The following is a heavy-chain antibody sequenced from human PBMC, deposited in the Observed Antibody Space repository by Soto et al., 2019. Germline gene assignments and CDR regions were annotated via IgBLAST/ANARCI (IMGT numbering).Heavy chain of an antibody. V-gene: IGHV5-51*01. J-gene: IGHJ4*02. CDR2: IYPGDSHI. D-gene: IGHD3-3*01. CDR1: GYSFTSYW. Sequence: GESLKISCKGSGYSFTSYWIGWVRQMPGKGLEWMGIIYPGDSHITYSPSFQGQVTISADKSISTAYLQWSSLKASDTAMYYCARLLRFSYYFDYWGQGTLVTVSS. CDR3: ARLLRFSYYFDY.